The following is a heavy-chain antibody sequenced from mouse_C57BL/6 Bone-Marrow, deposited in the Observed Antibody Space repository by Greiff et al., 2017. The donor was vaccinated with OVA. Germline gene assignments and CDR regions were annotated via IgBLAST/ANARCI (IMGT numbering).Heavy chain of an antibody. Sequence: VQLQQSGAELVRPGASVTLSCKASGYTFTDYEMHWVKQTPVHGLEWIGAIDPETGGTAYNQKFKGKAILTADTSSSTAYMELRSLTSEDSAVYYCTNSTSDYWGQGTTLTVSS. J-gene: IGHJ2*01. CDR1: GYTFTDYE. CDR3: TNSTSDY. D-gene: IGHD2-5*01. V-gene: IGHV1-15*01. CDR2: IDPETGGT.